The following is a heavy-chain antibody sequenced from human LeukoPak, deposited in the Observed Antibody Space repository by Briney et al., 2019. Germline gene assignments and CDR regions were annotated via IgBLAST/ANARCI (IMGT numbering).Heavy chain of an antibody. Sequence: GGSLRLSCAASGFTFSNYWMTWFRQAPGKGLVWVSRINSDGSSTSYADSVKGRFTISRDNAKNTLYLQMNSLRAEDTAVYYCAREGYAFDCWGQGTLVTVSS. CDR1: GFTFSNYW. V-gene: IGHV3-74*01. CDR2: INSDGSST. CDR3: AREGYAFDC. J-gene: IGHJ4*02. D-gene: IGHD5-18*01.